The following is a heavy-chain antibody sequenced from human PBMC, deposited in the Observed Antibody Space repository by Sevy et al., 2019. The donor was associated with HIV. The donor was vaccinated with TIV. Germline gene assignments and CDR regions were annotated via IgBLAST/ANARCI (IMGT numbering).Heavy chain of an antibody. CDR1: GFTFSSYA. Sequence: GGSLRLSCAASGFTFSSYAMHWVRQAPGKGLEWVAVISYDGSNKYYADSVKGRFTISRDNSKNTLYLQMNSLRAEDTAVYYCARDYYGSGSFDYWGQGTLVTVSS. CDR2: ISYDGSNK. J-gene: IGHJ4*02. D-gene: IGHD3-10*01. V-gene: IGHV3-30-3*01. CDR3: ARDYYGSGSFDY.